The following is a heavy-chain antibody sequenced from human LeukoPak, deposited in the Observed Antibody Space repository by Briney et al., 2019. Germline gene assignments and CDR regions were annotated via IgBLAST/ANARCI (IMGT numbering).Heavy chain of an antibody. D-gene: IGHD3-10*01. Sequence: ASVKVSCKPSGYAFTDYYLHWVRQASGQGLEWMGWIHPNTGRTYNAQKFQGRVTMTRDTSVSTAYMDLSRLGSDDTAVYYCARTPVTVIRGVIEDGMDVWGQGTTVTVSS. CDR1: GYAFTDYY. CDR2: IHPNTGRT. CDR3: ARTPVTVIRGVIEDGMDV. V-gene: IGHV1-2*02. J-gene: IGHJ6*02.